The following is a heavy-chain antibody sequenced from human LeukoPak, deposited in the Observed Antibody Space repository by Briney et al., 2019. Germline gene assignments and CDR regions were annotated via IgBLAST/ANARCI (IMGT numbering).Heavy chain of an antibody. CDR1: GGTFSSYA. Sequence: GASVKVSCKASGGTFSSYAISWVRQAPGQGLEWMGRIIPILGVANYAQKFQGRVTITADKSTSTAYMELSSLRSEDTAVYYCVRDPDVATMYYFDYWGQGTLVTVSS. CDR3: VRDPDVATMYYFDY. D-gene: IGHD5-12*01. J-gene: IGHJ4*02. CDR2: IIPILGVA. V-gene: IGHV1-69*04.